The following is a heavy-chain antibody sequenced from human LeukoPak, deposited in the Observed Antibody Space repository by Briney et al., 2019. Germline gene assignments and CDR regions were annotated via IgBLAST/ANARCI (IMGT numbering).Heavy chain of an antibody. CDR2: INWNGGRT. D-gene: IGHD3-10*02. CDR3: AELGITMIGGV. V-gene: IGHV3-20*04. Sequence: PGGSLRLSCAASGFTFDDYAMTWVRQVPGKGLEWVSGINWNGGRTDYVDSVKGRFTISRDAAKNSLYLQMNSLRAEDTAVYYCAELGITMIGGVWGKGTTVTISS. J-gene: IGHJ6*04. CDR1: GFTFDDYA.